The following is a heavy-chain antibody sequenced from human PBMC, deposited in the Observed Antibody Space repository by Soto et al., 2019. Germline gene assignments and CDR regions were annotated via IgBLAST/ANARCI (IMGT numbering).Heavy chain of an antibody. J-gene: IGHJ5*02. V-gene: IGHV5-10-1*01. Sequence: GESLKISCKGSGYSFTSYWISWVRQMPGKGLGWMGRIDPSDSYTNYSPSFQGHVTISADKSISTAYLQWSSLKASDTAMYYCERNHGDDIVVVQAARGFDPWGQGTLATVSS. CDR2: IDPSDSYT. CDR3: ERNHGDDIVVVQAARGFDP. CDR1: GYSFTSYW. D-gene: IGHD2-2*01.